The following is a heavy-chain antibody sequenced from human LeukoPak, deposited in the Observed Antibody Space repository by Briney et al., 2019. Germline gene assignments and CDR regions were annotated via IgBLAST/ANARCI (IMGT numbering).Heavy chain of an antibody. D-gene: IGHD3-10*01. V-gene: IGHV3-21*01. Sequence: GGSLRLSCAASGFTFSSYSMNWVRQAPGKGLEWVSSISSSSSYIYYADSVKGRFTISRDNAKNSLYLQMNSLRAEDTAVYYGARAPKITMVRGGNYYYYMDVWGKGTTVTVSS. CDR1: GFTFSSYS. CDR3: ARAPKITMVRGGNYYYYMDV. CDR2: ISSSSSYI. J-gene: IGHJ6*03.